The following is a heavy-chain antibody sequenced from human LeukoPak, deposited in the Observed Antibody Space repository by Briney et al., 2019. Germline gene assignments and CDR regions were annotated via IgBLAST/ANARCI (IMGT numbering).Heavy chain of an antibody. J-gene: IGHJ4*02. CDR1: GGSISSTNW. D-gene: IGHD1-26*01. Sequence: PSETLSLTCGVSGGSISSTNWWSWVRQPPGQGLEWIGEISLSGLTNYNPSLKSRVTMSLDKSKNHLSLNLTFVTAADTAVYYCSRGSGAFSPFGYWGQGTLVTVSS. CDR3: SRGSGAFSPFGY. V-gene: IGHV4-4*02. CDR2: ISLSGLT.